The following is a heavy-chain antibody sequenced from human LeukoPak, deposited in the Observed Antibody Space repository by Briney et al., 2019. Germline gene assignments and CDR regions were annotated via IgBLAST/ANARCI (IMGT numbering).Heavy chain of an antibody. J-gene: IGHJ4*02. D-gene: IGHD5-18*01. CDR2: INPNSDGT. CDR1: GYTFTSYY. Sequence: RASVKVSCKASGYTFTSYYMHWVRQAPGQGLEWMGWINPNSDGTNYAQKFQGRVTMTRDTSISTAYMELSRLRSDDTAVYYCARGPYGDTAMVIDFDYWGQGTLVTVSS. CDR3: ARGPYGDTAMVIDFDY. V-gene: IGHV1-2*02.